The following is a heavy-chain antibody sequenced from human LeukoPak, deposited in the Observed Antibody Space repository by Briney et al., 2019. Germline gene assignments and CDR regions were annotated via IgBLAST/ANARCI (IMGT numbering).Heavy chain of an antibody. V-gene: IGHV3-23*01. CDR1: GFIFANYA. J-gene: IGHJ5*02. D-gene: IGHD1-26*01. CDR3: AKGTDSGSYYGKWFDP. Sequence: PGGSLRLSCAASGFIFANYAMSWVRQAPGKGLEWVSTSGAGTYYAVSVKGRFTMSRDNSKNTLYLQMNSLRAEDTAVYYCAKGTDSGSYYGKWFDPWGQGTLVTVSS. CDR2: SGAGT.